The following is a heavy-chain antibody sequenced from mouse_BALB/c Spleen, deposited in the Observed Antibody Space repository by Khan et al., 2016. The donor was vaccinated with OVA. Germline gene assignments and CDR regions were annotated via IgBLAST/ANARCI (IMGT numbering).Heavy chain of an antibody. Sequence: IQLVQSGPELVRPGASVKISCTASGYSFTGYFMNWVMQSHGKSLEWIGRINPHIGETFYNQRFKDKATLTVDESSSTAHMELRSLASEDSAVYYCTIIYRSDFDYWDGVTTHTVSP. J-gene: IGHJ2*01. CDR3: TIIYRSDFDY. V-gene: IGHV1-20*02. CDR1: GYSFTGYF. CDR2: INPHIGET. D-gene: IGHD1-1*01.